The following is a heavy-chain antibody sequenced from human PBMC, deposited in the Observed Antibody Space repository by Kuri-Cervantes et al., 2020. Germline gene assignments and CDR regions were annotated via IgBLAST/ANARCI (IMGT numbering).Heavy chain of an antibody. Sequence: GGSLRLSCAASGFTFSNAWMSWVRQAPGKGLEWVGRIKSKTDGGTTDYAAPVKGRFTISRDDSKNTLYLQMNSLKTEDTAVYYCTTEFYYDSGSYYGDYWGQGTLVTVSS. CDR2: IKSKTDGGTT. V-gene: IGHV3-15*01. CDR3: TTEFYYDSGSYYGDY. J-gene: IGHJ4*02. D-gene: IGHD3-10*01. CDR1: GFTFSNAW.